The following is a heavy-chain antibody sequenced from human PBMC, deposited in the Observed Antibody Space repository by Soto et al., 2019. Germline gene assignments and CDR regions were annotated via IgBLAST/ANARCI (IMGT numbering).Heavy chain of an antibody. CDR3: VREAALRVSQDYGAFDT. Sequence: EVQLLESGGGLVQPGGSLRLSCAASGFSFSSYAMSLVRQAPGKGLEWVSGLSGRGDIRFYTDSVKGRFTISRANSKNTLYLHMSSLRAEDTALYCCVREAALRVSQDYGAFDTWGQGTMVTVSS. CDR2: LSGRGDIR. CDR1: GFSFSSYA. D-gene: IGHD3-10*01. J-gene: IGHJ3*02. V-gene: IGHV3-23*01.